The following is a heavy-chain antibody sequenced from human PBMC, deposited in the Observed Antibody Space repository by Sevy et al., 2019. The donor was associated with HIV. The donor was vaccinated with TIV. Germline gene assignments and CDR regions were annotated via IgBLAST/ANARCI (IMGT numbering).Heavy chain of an antibody. D-gene: IGHD6-13*01. J-gene: IGHJ6*02. CDR1: GFTFTSYG. CDR2: IWYDGSNK. CDR3: ARDARGPAAPYYDGMDV. V-gene: IGHV3-33*01. Sequence: GGSLRLSCAASGFTFTSYGMPWVRQAPGKGLEWVAVIWYDGSNKYYADSVKGRFTISRDNSKNTMYLQMNSLRAEDTAVYYCARDARGPAAPYYDGMDVWGQGTTVTVSS.